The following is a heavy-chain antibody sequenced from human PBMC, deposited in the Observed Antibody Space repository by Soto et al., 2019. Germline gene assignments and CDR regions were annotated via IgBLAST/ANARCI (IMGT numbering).Heavy chain of an antibody. J-gene: IGHJ3*01. D-gene: IGHD3-16*01. Sequence: QVQLVESGGGLVKPGGTLRLSCAGSGIRLSESYINWIRLTPEKGLAWISYIGDFYRHYADSVRGRFTISRDNVQNSVSLDMTNLRVDDTAIYYCARRRAFGEVEAFDDWGPGTLVTVSS. CDR3: ARRRAFGEVEAFDD. V-gene: IGHV3-11*05. CDR1: GIRLSESY. CDR2: IGDFYR.